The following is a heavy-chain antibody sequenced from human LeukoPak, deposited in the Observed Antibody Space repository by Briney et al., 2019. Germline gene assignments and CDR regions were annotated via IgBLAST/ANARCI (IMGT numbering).Heavy chain of an antibody. CDR1: GGSISPYY. J-gene: IGHJ6*02. V-gene: IGHV4-4*07. D-gene: IGHD6-13*01. CDR3: ARDRIAAAGNYYYYGMDV. Sequence: SETLSLTCTVSGGSISPYYWIWIRQPAGKGLEWIGRVYTSGNTNYNPSLKTRVTMSVDTSKNQFSLKLISVTAADTAVYFCARDRIAAAGNYYYYGMDVWGQGTTVTVAS. CDR2: VYTSGNT.